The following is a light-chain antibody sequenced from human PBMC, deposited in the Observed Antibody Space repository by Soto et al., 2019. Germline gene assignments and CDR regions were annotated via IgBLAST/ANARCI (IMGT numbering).Light chain of an antibody. CDR1: QSVSSSY. CDR3: QQYGSPRT. Sequence: EIVLTQSPGTLSLSPGERATLSCRASQSVSSSYLAWYQQKPGQAPRLLIYGASSRATDIPDKFSGSGSGTDFTLTISGLEPQDFAVYYCQQYGSPRTFGQGTKEEIK. V-gene: IGKV3-20*01. CDR2: GAS. J-gene: IGKJ1*01.